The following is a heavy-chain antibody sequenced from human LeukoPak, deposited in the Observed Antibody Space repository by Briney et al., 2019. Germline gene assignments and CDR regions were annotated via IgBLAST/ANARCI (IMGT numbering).Heavy chain of an antibody. J-gene: IGHJ4*02. CDR3: ARGPRYCSGGTCYSGTVRG. D-gene: IGHD2-15*01. V-gene: IGHV1-2*02. CDR1: GDTFTGYY. Sequence: ASVKVSCKVSGDTFTGYYIHWVRRAPGQGLEWMGWINPNSGGTNYAQKFQGRVTMTRDTSISAAYMELTRLTSDDTAVYYCARGPRYCSGGTCYSGTVRGWGQGTLVTVSS. CDR2: INPNSGGT.